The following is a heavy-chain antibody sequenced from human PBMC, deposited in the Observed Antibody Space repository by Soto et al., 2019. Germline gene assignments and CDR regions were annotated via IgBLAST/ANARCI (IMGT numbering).Heavy chain of an antibody. CDR1: GGTFSSYA. CDR3: ARVHDSSGYNFDY. D-gene: IGHD3-22*01. Sequence: SVKVSCKASGGTFSSYAISWVRQAPGQGLEWMGGIIPIFGTANYAQKFQGRVTITADESTSTAYMELSSLRSEDTAVYYCARVHDSSGYNFDYWGQGTLVTVSS. CDR2: IIPIFGTA. J-gene: IGHJ4*02. V-gene: IGHV1-69*13.